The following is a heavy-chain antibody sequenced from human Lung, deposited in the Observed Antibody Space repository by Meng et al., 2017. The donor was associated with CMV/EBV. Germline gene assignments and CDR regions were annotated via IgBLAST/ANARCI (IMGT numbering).Heavy chain of an antibody. V-gene: IGHV4-34*01. CDR1: GGAFRDNS. Sequence: SETLSLTCAVYGGAFRDNSWSWIRQPPGEGREWIGEVSHSGSTNYNPSPKSRVTISLDTSKNQFSLKLTSVTAADTPVYYCARVPPYSGYYYRYYYYGMDVWGQGTTVTVSS. J-gene: IGHJ6*02. D-gene: IGHD1-26*01. CDR2: VSHSGST. CDR3: ARVPPYSGYYYRYYYYGMDV.